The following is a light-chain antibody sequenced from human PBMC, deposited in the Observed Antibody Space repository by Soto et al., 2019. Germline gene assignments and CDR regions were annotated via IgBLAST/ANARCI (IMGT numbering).Light chain of an antibody. J-gene: IGKJ1*01. CDR3: QQYGSSPEGT. V-gene: IGKV3-20*01. Sequence: EVVLTQSPGTLSLSPGERATLSCRASQFVDNNYLAWYQQKLGQAPRLLIYGVSSRATGIPDRFSGSGSGTDFTLTISRLEPEDFAVYYCQQYGSSPEGTFGQGTKVEIK. CDR2: GVS. CDR1: QFVDNNY.